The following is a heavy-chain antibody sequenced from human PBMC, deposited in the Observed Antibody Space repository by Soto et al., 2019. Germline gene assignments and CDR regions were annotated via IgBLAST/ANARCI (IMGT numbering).Heavy chain of an antibody. CDR2: INHSGST. J-gene: IGHJ4*02. CDR1: GGSFSGYY. D-gene: IGHD2-8*02. CDR3: ARDKITGLFDY. Sequence: QGQLQQRGAGLLKPSETLSLTCAVYGGSFSGYYWTWIRQPPGTGLEWIGEINHSGSTNYNPSLKSRVTISVDTSTNQFSLKLTSVTAADTAVYYCARDKITGLFDYWGQGTLVTVSS. V-gene: IGHV4-34*01.